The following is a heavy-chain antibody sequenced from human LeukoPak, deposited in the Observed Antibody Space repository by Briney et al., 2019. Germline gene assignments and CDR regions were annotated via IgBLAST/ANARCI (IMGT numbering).Heavy chain of an antibody. CDR2: IIPIFGTA. CDR1: GGTFSSYA. Sequence: SVKVSCKASGGTFSSYAISWVRQAPGQGLEWMGGIIPIFGTANYAQKFQGRVTITADESTSTAYMELSSLRSEDTAVYYCARGGYCSGGSCHPLSYYFDYWGQGTLVAVSS. CDR3: ARGGYCSGGSCHPLSYYFDY. D-gene: IGHD2-15*01. V-gene: IGHV1-69*13. J-gene: IGHJ4*02.